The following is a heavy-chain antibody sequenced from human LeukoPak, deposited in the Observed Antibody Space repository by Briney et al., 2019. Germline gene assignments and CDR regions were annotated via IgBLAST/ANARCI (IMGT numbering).Heavy chain of an antibody. CDR3: AKYAWGYYYDSSGYHGYYFDY. J-gene: IGHJ4*01. Sequence: PGGSLRLSCAASGFTFSSYGMSWVRQAPGKGLEWVPAISGSGGSTYYADSVKGRFTISRDNSKNTLYLQMNSLRAEDTAVYYCAKYAWGYYYDSSGYHGYYFDYWGQGTLVTVSS. D-gene: IGHD3-22*01. V-gene: IGHV3-23*01. CDR2: ISGSGGST. CDR1: GFTFSSYG.